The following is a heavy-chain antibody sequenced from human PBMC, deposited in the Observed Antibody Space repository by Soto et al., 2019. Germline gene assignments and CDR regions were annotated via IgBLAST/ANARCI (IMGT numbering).Heavy chain of an antibody. D-gene: IGHD6-19*01. CDR2: ISGSGGST. V-gene: IGHV3-23*01. J-gene: IGHJ4*02. CDR1: GFFFSSYA. Sequence: PGGSLGLSCAASGFFFSSYAMSWVRQAPGKGLEWVSAISGSGGSTYYADSVKGRFTISRDNAKNSLYLQMNSLRAEDTAVYYCARDLIGSGWSPNFDYWGQGTLVTVSS. CDR3: ARDLIGSGWSPNFDY.